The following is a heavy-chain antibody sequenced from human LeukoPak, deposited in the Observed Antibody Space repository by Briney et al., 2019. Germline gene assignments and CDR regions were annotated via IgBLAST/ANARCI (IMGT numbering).Heavy chain of an antibody. CDR2: IYYNGNT. CDR3: ARQTGRFDP. CDR1: GGSLNSHY. V-gene: IGHV4-59*11. Sequence: TPSETLSLTCTVSGGSLNSHYWAWIRQPPGKGLEGIGYIYYNGNTNYNPSLKSRVTISVDTSKNQFSLRLISVTAADTAVYYCARQTGRFDPWGQGTLVTVSS. J-gene: IGHJ5*02.